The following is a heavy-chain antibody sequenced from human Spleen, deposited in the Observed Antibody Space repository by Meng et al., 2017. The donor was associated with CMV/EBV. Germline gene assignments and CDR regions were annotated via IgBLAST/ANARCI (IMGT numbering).Heavy chain of an antibody. CDR3: ARLQDIVVVPAAYSWFDP. V-gene: IGHV1-2*02. Sequence: ASVKVSCKASGYTFTGYYIHWVRQAPGQGLEWMGWINPNTGGTNFAQKFQGRVTMTRDTSISTAYMELSRLRSDDTAVYYCARLQDIVVVPAAYSWFDPWGQGTLVTVSS. CDR1: GYTFTGYY. D-gene: IGHD2-2*01. CDR2: INPNTGGT. J-gene: IGHJ5*02.